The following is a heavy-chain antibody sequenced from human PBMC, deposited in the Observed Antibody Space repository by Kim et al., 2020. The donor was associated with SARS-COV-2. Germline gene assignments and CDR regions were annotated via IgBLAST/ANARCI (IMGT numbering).Heavy chain of an antibody. Sequence: SETLSLTCTVSGGSVSSGSYYWSWIRQPPGKGLEWIGYIYYSGSTNYNPSLKSRVTISVDTSKNQFSLKLSSVTAADTAVYYCARVFPLTSDYCSGGSCPGVFDYWGQGTLVTVSS. V-gene: IGHV4-61*01. J-gene: IGHJ4*02. CDR3: ARVFPLTSDYCSGGSCPGVFDY. CDR1: GGSVSSGSYY. CDR2: IYYSGST. D-gene: IGHD2-15*01.